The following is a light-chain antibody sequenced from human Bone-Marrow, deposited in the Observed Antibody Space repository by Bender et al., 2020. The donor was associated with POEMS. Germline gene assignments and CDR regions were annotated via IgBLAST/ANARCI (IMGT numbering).Light chain of an antibody. CDR2: EDN. V-gene: IGLV3-1*01. CDR1: KLGDKY. Sequence: SYELTQAPSVSVSPGQTASITCSGHKLGDKYACWYQQKPGQSPVLVIYEDNRRPSGIPERFSGSNSGNTATLTISGTQAMDEADYYCQSWDSNSVVFGGGTKLTVL. CDR3: QSWDSNSVV. J-gene: IGLJ3*02.